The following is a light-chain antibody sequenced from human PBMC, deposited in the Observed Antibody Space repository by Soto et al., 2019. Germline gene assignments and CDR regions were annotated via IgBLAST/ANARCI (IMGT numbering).Light chain of an antibody. J-gene: IGKJ5*01. V-gene: IGKV3-15*01. Sequence: EIVMTQSPATLSVSPGERATLSCRASQSVNINLAWYQQKPGQAPWLLIYGTSTRATGVPARFSGSGSGTEFTLTISSLQPDDFATYYCQQYNSYSITFGQGTRLEIK. CDR2: GTS. CDR1: QSVNIN. CDR3: QQYNSYSIT.